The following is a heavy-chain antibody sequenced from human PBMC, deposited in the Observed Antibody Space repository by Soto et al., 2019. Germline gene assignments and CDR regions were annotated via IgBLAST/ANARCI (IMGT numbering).Heavy chain of an antibody. CDR1: GGSVSSGSYY. V-gene: IGHV4-61*01. D-gene: IGHD4-17*01. CDR2: IYYSGST. J-gene: IGHJ4*02. Sequence: PSETLSLTCTVSGGSVSSGSYYWSWIRQPPGKGLEWIGYIYYSGSTNYNPSLKSRVTISVDTSKNQFSLKLSSVTAADTAVYYCASSDYGDYYFDYWGQGTLVTRLL. CDR3: ASSDYGDYYFDY.